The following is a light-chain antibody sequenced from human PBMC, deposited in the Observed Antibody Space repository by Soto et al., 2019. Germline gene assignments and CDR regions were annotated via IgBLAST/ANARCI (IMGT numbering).Light chain of an antibody. CDR3: QQYGSSPLS. V-gene: IGKV3-20*01. Sequence: EIVLTQSPGTLSLSPGERATLSCRASQSVSTSYLAWYQQKPGQGPRLLIYGASSRATVIPDRFSGSGSGIDFTLTISRLEPEDFAVYYCQQYGSSPLSSGGGTKVEIK. CDR2: GAS. J-gene: IGKJ4*01. CDR1: QSVSTSY.